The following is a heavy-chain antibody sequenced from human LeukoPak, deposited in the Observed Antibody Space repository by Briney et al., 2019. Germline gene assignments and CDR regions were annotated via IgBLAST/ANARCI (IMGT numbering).Heavy chain of an antibody. V-gene: IGHV4-39*07. CDR2: IYYSGST. CDR1: GGSISSSSYY. CDR3: AGHGYSDYVDY. J-gene: IGHJ4*02. Sequence: SETLSLTCTVSGGSISSSSYYWGWIRQPPGKGLEWIGSIYYSGSTYYNPSLKSRVTISVNTSKNQFSLKLSSVTAADTAVYYCAGHGYSDYVDYWGQGTLVTVSS. D-gene: IGHD5-18*01.